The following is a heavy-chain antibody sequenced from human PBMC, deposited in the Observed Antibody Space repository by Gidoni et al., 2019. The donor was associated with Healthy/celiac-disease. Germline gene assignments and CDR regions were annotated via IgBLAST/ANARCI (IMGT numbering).Heavy chain of an antibody. CDR1: GFTFRSYG. Sequence: QVQLVESGGGVVQPGRSLRLSCAASGFTFRSYGMHWVRQAPGKGLEWVAVISYDGSNKYYADSVKGRFTISRDISKNTLYLQMNSLRAEDTAVYYWAKDRALGLWFGELDAFDIWGQGTMVTVSS. J-gene: IGHJ3*02. V-gene: IGHV3-30*18. CDR3: AKDRALGLWFGELDAFDI. D-gene: IGHD3-10*01. CDR2: ISYDGSNK.